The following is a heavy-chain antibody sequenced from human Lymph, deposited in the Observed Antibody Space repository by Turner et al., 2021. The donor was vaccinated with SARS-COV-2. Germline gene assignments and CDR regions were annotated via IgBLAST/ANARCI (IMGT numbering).Heavy chain of an antibody. D-gene: IGHD7-27*01. J-gene: IGHJ2*01. CDR1: GGSFSGYY. CDR2: INHRGST. Sequence: QVQLQQWGAGLLKPSETLSLTCAVYGGSFSGYYWSWRRQPPGKGLEWIGEINHRGSTNYNPALKRRVTISVDTSKKQFSLKLSSVTAADTAVYYCARVWVRWWYFDLWGRGTLVTVSS. CDR3: ARVWVRWWYFDL. V-gene: IGHV4-34*01.